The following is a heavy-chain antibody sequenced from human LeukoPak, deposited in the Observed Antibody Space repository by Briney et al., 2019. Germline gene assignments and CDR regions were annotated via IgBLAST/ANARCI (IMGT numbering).Heavy chain of an antibody. Sequence: GGSLRLSCAASGFTFSNYNMNWVRQAPGKGLEWASCITTRSTYIYYADSVKGRFTIYRDNAKNSLYLQMNSLRADDTAVYYCAREEEWYASGTYYKGFDSWGQGTLVTVSS. CDR2: ITTRSTYI. V-gene: IGHV3-21*01. CDR3: AREEEWYASGTYYKGFDS. D-gene: IGHD3-10*01. CDR1: GFTFSNYN. J-gene: IGHJ4*02.